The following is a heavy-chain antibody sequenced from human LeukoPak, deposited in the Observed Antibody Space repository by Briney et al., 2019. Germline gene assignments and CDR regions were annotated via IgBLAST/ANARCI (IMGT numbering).Heavy chain of an antibody. CDR2: INHSGST. CDR3: ARPGYSSRVDY. Sequence: PSETLSLTCAVYGGSFSGYYWSWIRQPPGKGLEWIGEINHSGSTNYNPSLKSRVTISVDTSKNQFSLKPSSVTAADTAVYYCARPGYSSRVDYWGQGTLVTVSS. D-gene: IGHD6-19*01. V-gene: IGHV4-34*01. J-gene: IGHJ4*02. CDR1: GGSFSGYY.